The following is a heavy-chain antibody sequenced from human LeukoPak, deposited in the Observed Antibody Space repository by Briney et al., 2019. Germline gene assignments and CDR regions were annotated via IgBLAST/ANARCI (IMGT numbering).Heavy chain of an antibody. CDR3: ARDAKYYFGSRTYFFFEY. D-gene: IGHD3-10*01. CDR1: GGSFSSYY. CDR2: IYTSGTT. J-gene: IGHJ4*02. Sequence: PSETLSLTCTVSGGSFSSYYWSWIRQPAGKGLEWIGHIYTSGTTNYNPSLKSRVTMSIDTSKNQFSLKLSSVTAADTAIYYCARDAKYYFGSRTYFFFEYWGQGTPLTVSS. V-gene: IGHV4-4*07.